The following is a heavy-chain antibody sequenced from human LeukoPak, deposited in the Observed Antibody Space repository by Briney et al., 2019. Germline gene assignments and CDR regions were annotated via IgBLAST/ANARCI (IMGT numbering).Heavy chain of an antibody. J-gene: IGHJ5*01. CDR3: VSYNWNYAWFDS. Sequence: GGSLRLSCVASGFSFDAYAMHWVRQVPGKGLEWVSGITWLSETTYYADSVKGRFTISRDNAKSSLNLQMNSLRGEDTALYYCVSYNWNYAWFDSWGQGTLVTVSS. D-gene: IGHD1-7*01. CDR1: GFSFDAYA. CDR2: ITWLSETT. V-gene: IGHV3-9*01.